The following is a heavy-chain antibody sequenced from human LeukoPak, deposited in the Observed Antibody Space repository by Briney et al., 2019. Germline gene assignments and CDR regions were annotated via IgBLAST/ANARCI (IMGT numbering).Heavy chain of an antibody. CDR1: GYSISSGYY. Sequence: PSETLSLTCAVSGYSISSGYYWGWIRQPPGKGLEWIGSIYHSGSTYYNPSLKSRVTISVDTSKNQVSLKLSSVTAADTAVYYCARSIMITFGGVIVLYYFDYWGQGTLVTVSS. J-gene: IGHJ4*02. CDR3: ARSIMITFGGVIVLYYFDY. CDR2: IYHSGST. V-gene: IGHV4-38-2*01. D-gene: IGHD3-16*02.